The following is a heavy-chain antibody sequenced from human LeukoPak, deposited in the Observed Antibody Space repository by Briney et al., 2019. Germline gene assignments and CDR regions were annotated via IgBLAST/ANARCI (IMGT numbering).Heavy chain of an antibody. CDR3: ARGSRELYYFDY. V-gene: IGHV4-59*11. J-gene: IGHJ4*02. CDR2: IYYSGST. D-gene: IGHD1-7*01. Sequence: SETLSLTCSVSGGSISGHYWSWIRQPPGKGLEWIGYIYYSGSTKYNPSLKSRVTISVDASKTQFSLKLNSVTAADTAVYYCARGSRELYYFDYWGQGTLVTVSS. CDR1: GGSISGHY.